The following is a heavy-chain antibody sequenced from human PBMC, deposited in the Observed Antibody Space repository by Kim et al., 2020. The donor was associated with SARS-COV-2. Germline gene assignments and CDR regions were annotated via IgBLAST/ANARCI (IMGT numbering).Heavy chain of an antibody. Sequence: KFQGRVTMTRDTSTSTVYMELSSLRSEDTAVYYCARDAGGGLRFLEWFYWGQGTLVTVSS. V-gene: IGHV1-46*01. CDR3: ARDAGGGLRFLEWFY. J-gene: IGHJ4*02. D-gene: IGHD3-3*01.